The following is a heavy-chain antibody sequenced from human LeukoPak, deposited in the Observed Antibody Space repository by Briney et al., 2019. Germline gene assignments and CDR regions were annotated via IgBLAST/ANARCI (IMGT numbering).Heavy chain of an antibody. CDR1: GYTFTSYG. D-gene: IGHD3-22*01. Sequence: GASVKVSFKASGYTFTSYGISWVRQAPGQGLEWMGWISAYNGNTNCAQKLQGRVTMTTDTSTSTAYMELRSLRSDDTAVYYCARDEWAGYYDSSGYADGMDVWGQGTTVTVSS. CDR3: ARDEWAGYYDSSGYADGMDV. CDR2: ISAYNGNT. V-gene: IGHV1-18*01. J-gene: IGHJ6*02.